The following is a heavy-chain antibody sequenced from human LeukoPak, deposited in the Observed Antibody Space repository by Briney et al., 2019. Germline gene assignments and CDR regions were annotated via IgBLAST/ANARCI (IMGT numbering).Heavy chain of an antibody. J-gene: IGHJ4*02. Sequence: ASVKVSCKASGYSFTNYAFHWVRQAPGQSLEWMGWIHTGNGFTRYSQKFQGRVTITRDTSASTAYMELSSLGSEDTAVYYCATPYGGYGGGYFDYWGQGTLVTVSS. CDR1: GYSFTNYA. V-gene: IGHV1-3*04. D-gene: IGHD5-12*01. CDR3: ATPYGGYGGGYFDY. CDR2: IHTGNGFT.